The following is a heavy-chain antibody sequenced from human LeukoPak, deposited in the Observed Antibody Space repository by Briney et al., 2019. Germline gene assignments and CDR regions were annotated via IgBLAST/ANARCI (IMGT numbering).Heavy chain of an antibody. CDR2: MSSSSGLI. V-gene: IGHV3-21*01. D-gene: IGHD1-26*01. CDR3: AREFDGSASGAGY. J-gene: IGHJ4*02. Sequence: VGSLRLFCAASGFTFSRYSMYWVRQASGKGLEWVSSMSSSSGLIYYGDSVKGRFTVSRDNAKRSLYLQMNSLRADDTAVYYCAREFDGSASGAGYWGQGTLVTVSS. CDR1: GFTFSRYS.